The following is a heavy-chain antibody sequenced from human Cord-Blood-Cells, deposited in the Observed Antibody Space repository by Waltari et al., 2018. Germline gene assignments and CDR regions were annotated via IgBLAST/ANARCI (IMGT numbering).Heavy chain of an antibody. V-gene: IGHV3-30-3*01. D-gene: IGHD3-10*01. CDR1: GFTFSSYA. CDR3: AGSYGSGSYYFDY. J-gene: IGHJ4*02. CDR2: ISYDGSNK. Sequence: QVQLVESGGGVVQPGRSLRLSCAASGFTFSSYAMHWVRQAPGKGLEWVAVISYDGSNKYYADSVKGRFTISRDNSKNTLYLQMNSLRAEDTAVYYCAGSYGSGSYYFDYWGQGTLVTVSS.